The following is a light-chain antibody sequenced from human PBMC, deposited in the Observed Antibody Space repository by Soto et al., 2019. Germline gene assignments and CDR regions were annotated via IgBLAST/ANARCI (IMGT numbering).Light chain of an antibody. Sequence: DIQMTQSPSTLSASVGDRVTITCRASQSISSWLAWYQQKPGKAPKLLIYDASSLESGVPSRFSGSGSGTEFTLTISSLQPDXFATYYCQQYNSYSWTFGQGTKVEIK. CDR3: QQYNSYSWT. CDR2: DAS. J-gene: IGKJ1*01. V-gene: IGKV1-5*01. CDR1: QSISSW.